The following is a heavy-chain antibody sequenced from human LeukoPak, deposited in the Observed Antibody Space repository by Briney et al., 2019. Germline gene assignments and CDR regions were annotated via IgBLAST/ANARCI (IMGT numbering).Heavy chain of an antibody. CDR2: ISYDGSNK. J-gene: IGHJ4*02. CDR1: GFTFSSYG. Sequence: GGSLRLSCAASGFTFSSYGMHWVRQAPGKGLEWVAVISYDGSNKYYADSVKGRFTISRDNAKNSLYLQMNSLRAEDTAVYYCARAGSSSPRGPDYWGQGTLVTVSS. D-gene: IGHD6-13*01. V-gene: IGHV3-30*03. CDR3: ARAGSSSPRGPDY.